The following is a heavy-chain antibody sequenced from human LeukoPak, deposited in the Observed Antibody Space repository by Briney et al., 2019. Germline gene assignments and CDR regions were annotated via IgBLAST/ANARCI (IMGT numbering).Heavy chain of an antibody. V-gene: IGHV3-30*03. D-gene: IGHD3-10*01. CDR2: ISYDGRNK. CDR1: GFIFSSYG. Sequence: PGRSLRLSCAASGFIFSSYGMQLVREALGKGLERGVVISYDGRNKHYAASVKGRFTIARNNTTNSLYLQMNSLRAEDTAVYYCALVVYNYGSGSYSPFDYWGQGTLVTVSS. CDR3: ALVVYNYGSGSYSPFDY. J-gene: IGHJ4*02.